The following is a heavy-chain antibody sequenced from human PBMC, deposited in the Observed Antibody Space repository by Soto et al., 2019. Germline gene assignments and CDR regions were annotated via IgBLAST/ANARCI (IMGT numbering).Heavy chain of an antibody. CDR1: GGSLSDYF. J-gene: IGHJ4*02. CDR2: INHLGSI. V-gene: IGHV4-34*01. Sequence: SETLSLTCVVSGGSLSDYFWSWIRQPPGMALEWIGEINHLGSINYNPSLKSRVTISVDTSKNQFSLKLSSVTAADTAVYYCARDRMFDYWGQGTLVTVSS. CDR3: ARDRMFDY.